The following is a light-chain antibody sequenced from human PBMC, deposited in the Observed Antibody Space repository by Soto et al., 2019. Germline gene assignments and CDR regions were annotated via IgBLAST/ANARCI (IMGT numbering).Light chain of an antibody. V-gene: IGKV1-5*03. J-gene: IGKJ1*01. CDR2: KTS. Sequence: DVQLTQSPATLSASVGDRVTITCRASQNINGWLAWYQRKPGKAPKLLIHKTSNLESEVPLRFSGSGSGTEFTLTTSSLEPDDVATYYCQQYKYYWTFGQGATVEIK. CDR3: QQYKYYWT. CDR1: QNINGW.